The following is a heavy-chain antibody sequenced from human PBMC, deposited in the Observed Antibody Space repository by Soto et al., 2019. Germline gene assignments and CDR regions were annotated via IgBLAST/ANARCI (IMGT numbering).Heavy chain of an antibody. Sequence: QVQLVQSGAEMKKPGASVKLSCKASGITYNTYAIHWVRQAPGQGLEWMGWINAGNGDTRYSQNFQGRVTLTRDTSASTVYMDLDSLKFEDTGGYYCARAISGYVTWGQGTLVTVSS. CDR3: ARAISGYVT. CDR2: INAGNGDT. CDR1: GITYNTYA. J-gene: IGHJ4*02. D-gene: IGHD5-12*01. V-gene: IGHV1-3*01.